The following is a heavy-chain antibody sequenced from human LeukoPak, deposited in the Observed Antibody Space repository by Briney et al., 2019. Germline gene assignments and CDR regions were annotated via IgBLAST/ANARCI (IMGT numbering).Heavy chain of an antibody. Sequence: PSEILSLTCTVSGGSISSSSYYWGWIRQPPGKGLEWIGSIYYSGSTYYNPSLKSRVTISVDTSKNQFSLKLSSVTAADTAVYYCARSGYSKRGDYWGQGTLVTVSS. CDR2: IYYSGST. D-gene: IGHD3-3*01. V-gene: IGHV4-39*01. CDR3: ARSGYSKRGDY. J-gene: IGHJ4*02. CDR1: GGSISSSSYY.